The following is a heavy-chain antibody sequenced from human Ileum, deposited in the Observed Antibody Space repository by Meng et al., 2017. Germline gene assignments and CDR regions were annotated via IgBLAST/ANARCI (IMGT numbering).Heavy chain of an antibody. J-gene: IGHJ4*02. V-gene: IGHV4-4*02. CDR3: ARHGGYYQGF. CDR2: ISHSGST. Sequence: VRRQGPGPGRVKPSGTLSLTCAVFSGSITSDTYWSWVRLPPGKGLEWIGQISHSGSTFYNPSLKSRVTMSVDKSKSQFSLMLTSVTAADTAVYYCARHGGYYQGFWGQGTLVTVSS. CDR1: SGSITSDTY. D-gene: IGHD4-23*01.